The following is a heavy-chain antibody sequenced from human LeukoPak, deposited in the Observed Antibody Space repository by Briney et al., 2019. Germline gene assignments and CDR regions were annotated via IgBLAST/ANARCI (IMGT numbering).Heavy chain of an antibody. CDR3: ASEKVRGNYGMDV. D-gene: IGHD3-10*01. Sequence: SETLSLTCTVYGGSSSSSSYYWGWIRQPPGKGLEWIGSIYYSGSTYYNPSLKSRVTISVDTSKNQFSLKLSSVTAADTAVYYCASEKVRGNYGMDVWGQGTTVTVSS. CDR2: IYYSGST. V-gene: IGHV4-39*01. CDR1: GGSSSSSSYY. J-gene: IGHJ6*02.